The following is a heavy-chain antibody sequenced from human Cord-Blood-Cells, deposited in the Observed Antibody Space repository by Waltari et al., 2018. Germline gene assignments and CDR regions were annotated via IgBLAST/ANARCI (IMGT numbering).Heavy chain of an antibody. CDR1: GYTFTSYA. J-gene: IGHJ4*02. V-gene: IGHV1-3*01. D-gene: IGHD1-26*01. Sequence: QVQLVQSGAEVKKPGASVKVSCKASGYTFTSYAMHWVRQAPGQRLEWMGRINAGNGNTKYSQKFQGRVTITRDTSANTAYMELSSLRSEDTAVYYCARGRGKSGSYFDYWGQGTLVTVSS. CDR3: ARGRGKSGSYFDY. CDR2: INAGNGNT.